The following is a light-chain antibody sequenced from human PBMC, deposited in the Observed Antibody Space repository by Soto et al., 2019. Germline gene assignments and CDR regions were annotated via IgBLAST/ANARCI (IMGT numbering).Light chain of an antibody. CDR2: EVS. CDR3: SSYAGSNNPVI. V-gene: IGLV2-8*01. Sequence: QSVLTQPPSASGSPGQSVTISCTGTSSDVGGYNYVSWYQQQPGKAPKFLIFEVSRRPSGVPDRFSGSKSGNTASLTVSGHQADDEADYYCSSYAGSNNPVIFGGGTQLTVL. CDR1: SSDVGGYNY. J-gene: IGLJ2*01.